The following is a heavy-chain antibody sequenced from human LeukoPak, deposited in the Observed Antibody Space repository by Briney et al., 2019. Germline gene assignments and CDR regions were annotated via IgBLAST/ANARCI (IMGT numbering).Heavy chain of an antibody. CDR1: GFTLSSYW. Sequence: GSLRLSCATSGFTLSSYWMHWVRQVPGKGLEWLSRINNDGVSTSYADSVKGRFTISRDNAKNSLYLQMNSLRAEDTAVYYCAMNFDWLPSRVDYWGQGTLVTVSS. J-gene: IGHJ4*02. CDR2: INNDGVST. CDR3: AMNFDWLPSRVDY. V-gene: IGHV3-74*01. D-gene: IGHD3-9*01.